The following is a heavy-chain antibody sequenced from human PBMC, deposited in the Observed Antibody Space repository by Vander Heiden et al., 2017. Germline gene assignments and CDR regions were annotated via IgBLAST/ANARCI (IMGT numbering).Heavy chain of an antibody. CDR2: IYYSGST. CDR3: ARSKTTSYRSPFES. Sequence: QVQLQESGPGLVKPSETLSLTCSVSGGSMNNFYWNWIRQPPGKGLEWIGNIYYSGSTNYNPSLKSRVTMSVDMSNNQFSLKLNSVTAADTAVYYCARSKTTSYRSPFESWGQGTLVTVSS. D-gene: IGHD1-26*01. CDR1: GGSMNNFY. J-gene: IGHJ4*02. V-gene: IGHV4-59*01.